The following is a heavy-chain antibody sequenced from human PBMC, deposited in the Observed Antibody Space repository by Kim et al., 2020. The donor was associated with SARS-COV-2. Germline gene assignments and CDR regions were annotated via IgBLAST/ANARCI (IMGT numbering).Heavy chain of an antibody. J-gene: IGHJ4*02. Sequence: SETLSLTCSVSGVSIRSYYWTWIRQSPGKGLEWIGNNFYSGNSNYNPSLRSRVSMSVDTSKNHFSLKMKSVSAADTAIYYCASPGSGHDSSGYFYQLWGQGALVTVSS. CDR1: GVSIRSYY. CDR2: NFYSGNS. D-gene: IGHD3-22*01. CDR3: ASPGSGHDSSGYFYQL. V-gene: IGHV4-59*01.